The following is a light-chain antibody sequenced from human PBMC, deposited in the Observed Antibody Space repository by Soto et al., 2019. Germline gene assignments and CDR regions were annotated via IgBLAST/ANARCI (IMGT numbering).Light chain of an antibody. CDR3: QQYSNWPSWT. CDR2: GAS. V-gene: IGKV3-15*01. CDR1: QSVSSF. J-gene: IGKJ1*01. Sequence: EKVMTQSPATLSMSPGERATLSYRASQSVSSFLAWYQQKPGQAPRLLIYGASTRATGIPARFSGSGSGTEFTLTISSLQSEDFAVYYCQQYSNWPSWTFGQGTKVDIK.